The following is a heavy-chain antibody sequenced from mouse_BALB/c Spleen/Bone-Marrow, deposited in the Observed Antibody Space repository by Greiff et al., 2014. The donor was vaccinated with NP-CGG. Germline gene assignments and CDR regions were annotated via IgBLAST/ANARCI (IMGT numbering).Heavy chain of an antibody. V-gene: IGHV2-6-7*01. CDR1: GFSLTDYG. Sequence: VHLVESGPGLVAPSQSLSITCTVSGFSLTDYGVNWVRQPPGKGLEWLETIWGDGRTDYNSALKSRLSISKDNSKSQVFLKMNSLQTDDTARYYCARNYYDSSFYFDYWGQGTTLTVSS. CDR2: IWGDGRT. CDR3: ARNYYDSSFYFDY. J-gene: IGHJ2*01. D-gene: IGHD1-1*01.